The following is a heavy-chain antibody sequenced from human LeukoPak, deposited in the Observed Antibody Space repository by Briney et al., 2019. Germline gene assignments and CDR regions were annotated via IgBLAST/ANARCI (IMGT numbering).Heavy chain of an antibody. CDR3: AKDLDGDYVDY. CDR1: GFTFSSYS. J-gene: IGHJ4*02. V-gene: IGHV3-48*04. CDR2: ISSSSSTI. Sequence: PGGSLRLSCAASGFTFSSYSMNWVRLAPGKGLEWVSYISSSSSTIYYADSVKGRFTISRDNAKNSLYLQMNSLRAEDTAVYYCAKDLDGDYVDYWRQGTLVTVSS. D-gene: IGHD4-17*01.